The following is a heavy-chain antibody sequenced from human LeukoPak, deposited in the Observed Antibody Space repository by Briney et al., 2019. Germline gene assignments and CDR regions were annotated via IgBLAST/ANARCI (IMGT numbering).Heavy chain of an antibody. V-gene: IGHV3-11*01. Sequence: GGSLRLSCVVSGYRFSDYYMSWVRQTPGKGLQHISYIYDRGSPLYYEDSVRGRFTFSRDNARNSLYLEINSLQVEDTAVYYCARDRRESIYGGLDSWGQGIMVIVSS. CDR1: GYRFSDYY. CDR3: ARDRRESIYGGLDS. CDR2: IYDRGSPL. J-gene: IGHJ5*01. D-gene: IGHD4/OR15-4a*01.